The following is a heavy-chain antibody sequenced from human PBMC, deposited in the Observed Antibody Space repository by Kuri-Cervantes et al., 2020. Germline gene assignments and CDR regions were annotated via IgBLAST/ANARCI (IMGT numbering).Heavy chain of an antibody. CDR2: ISSSSSTI. Sequence: GGSLRLSCAASGFTFSSDSMNWVRQAPGKGLEWVSYISSSSSTIYYADSVKGRFTISRDNGKNSLHLQLNSLPAEDTAVYYCVASSVIAPFYWGQGTLVTVSS. CDR1: GFTFSSDS. V-gene: IGHV3-48*04. J-gene: IGHJ4*02. CDR3: VASSVIAPFY. D-gene: IGHD2/OR15-2a*01.